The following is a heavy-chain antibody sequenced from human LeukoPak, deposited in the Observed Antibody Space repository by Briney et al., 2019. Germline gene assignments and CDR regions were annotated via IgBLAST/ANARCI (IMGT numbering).Heavy chain of an antibody. V-gene: IGHV3-11*01. D-gene: IGHD3-22*01. CDR3: ARAPTSYYYDSSGFDY. Sequence: GGSRRLSCAAAGLSFSDYYMSWVGQAPGKGLEGVSYISSSGSTIYYADSVKGRLTISRDNAKNSLYLQMHSLRAEDTAVYYCARAPTSYYYDSSGFDYWGQGTLVTVSS. J-gene: IGHJ4*02. CDR2: ISSSGSTI. CDR1: GLSFSDYY.